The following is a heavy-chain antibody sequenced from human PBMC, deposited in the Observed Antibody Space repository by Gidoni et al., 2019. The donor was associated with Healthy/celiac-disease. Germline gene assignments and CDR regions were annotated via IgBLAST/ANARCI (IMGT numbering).Heavy chain of an antibody. CDR2: IIPILGIA. CDR1: GGTFSSYA. Sequence: QVQLVQSGAEVKKPGSSVKVSCKASGGTFSSYAISWVRQAPGQGLEWMGRIIPILGIANYAQKFQGRVTITADKSTSTAYMELSSLRSEDTAVYYCARDESIFGVVIRDDYYYGMDVWGQGTTVTVSS. CDR3: ARDESIFGVVIRDDYYYGMDV. D-gene: IGHD3-3*01. J-gene: IGHJ6*02. V-gene: IGHV1-69*04.